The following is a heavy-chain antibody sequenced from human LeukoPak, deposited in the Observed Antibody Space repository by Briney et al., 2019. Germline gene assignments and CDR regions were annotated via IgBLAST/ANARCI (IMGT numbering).Heavy chain of an antibody. D-gene: IGHD5-12*01. J-gene: IGHJ4*02. V-gene: IGHV3-21*01. CDR2: ISSSSSYI. Sequence: GGSLRLSCAASGFTFSSYIMKWVRQAPVKGLEWVSSISSSSSYIYYADSVKGRFTISRDNAKNSLYLQMNSLRAEDTAVYYCAREREYSGYDLIDYWGQGTLVTVSS. CDR1: GFTFSSYI. CDR3: AREREYSGYDLIDY.